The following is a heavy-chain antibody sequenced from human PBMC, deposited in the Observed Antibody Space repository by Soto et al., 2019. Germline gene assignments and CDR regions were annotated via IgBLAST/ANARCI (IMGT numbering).Heavy chain of an antibody. CDR1: GNSFTNYW. J-gene: IGHJ5*02. V-gene: IGHV5-51*01. CDR3: ASSVFYGSGSYIIA. Sequence: GESLKISCKGSGNSFTNYWIDWVRQMPGKGLEWMGIISPGDSDTRYSPSFQGQVTISADKSISTAYLQWSSLKASDTAMYYCASSVFYGSGSYIIAWGQGTQVTVSS. CDR2: ISPGDSDT. D-gene: IGHD3-10*01.